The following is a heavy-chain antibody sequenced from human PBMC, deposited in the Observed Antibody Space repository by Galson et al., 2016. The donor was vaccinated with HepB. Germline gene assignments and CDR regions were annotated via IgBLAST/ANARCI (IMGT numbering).Heavy chain of an antibody. J-gene: IGHJ3*02. CDR2: VYYSGST. CDR3: ARDREITMRAFDI. V-gene: IGHV4-4*08. Sequence: SETLSLTCSVSGGSMNSYYWSWIRQPPGKGLEWIGYVYYSGSTNYNPSFKTRVNITVDTSKSQFYLKLNSVTAADTATYYCARDREITMRAFDIWGQGTMVTVSS. CDR1: GGSMNSYY. D-gene: IGHD3-22*01.